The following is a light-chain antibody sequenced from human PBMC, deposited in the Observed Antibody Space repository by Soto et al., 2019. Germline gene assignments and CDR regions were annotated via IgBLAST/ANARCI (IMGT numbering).Light chain of an antibody. CDR3: QAWDSSTVG. CDR1: KLGDKY. V-gene: IGLV3-1*01. CDR2: QDS. J-gene: IGLJ2*01. Sequence: SYELTQPPSVSVSPGQTASITCSGDKLGDKYACWYQQKPGQSPVLVIYQDSKRPSGIPERFSGSNSENTATLTISGTQAMDEADYYCQAWDSSTVGFGGGTKLTVL.